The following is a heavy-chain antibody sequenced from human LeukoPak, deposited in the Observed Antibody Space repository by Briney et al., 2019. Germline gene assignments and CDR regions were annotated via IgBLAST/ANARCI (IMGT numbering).Heavy chain of an antibody. CDR2: INDNGHS. CDR3: ARESADYVRGSLSDF. CDR1: GGSMKDNY. J-gene: IGHJ4*02. V-gene: IGHV4-59*12. D-gene: IGHD3-16*01. Sequence: SETLSLTCTVSGGSMKDNYWSWIRQPPRRGLEWITYINDNGHSGYNPALESRVTISVDTSKNHFSLRLRSVTAADTAVYYCARESADYVRGSLSDFWGQGILVTVSS.